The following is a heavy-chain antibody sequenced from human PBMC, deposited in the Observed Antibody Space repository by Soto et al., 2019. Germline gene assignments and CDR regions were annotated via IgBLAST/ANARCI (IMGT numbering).Heavy chain of an antibody. Sequence: SQTLSLTCAISGDSVSSNSAAWNWIRQSPSRGLEWLGRTYYRSKWYNDYAVSVKSRITINPDTSKNQFSLQLNSVTPEDTAVYYCASGGYSGYEDYYYYGMDVWGQGTTVTVSS. CDR1: GDSVSSNSAA. V-gene: IGHV6-1*01. J-gene: IGHJ6*02. D-gene: IGHD5-12*01. CDR3: ASGGYSGYEDYYYYGMDV. CDR2: TYYRSKWYN.